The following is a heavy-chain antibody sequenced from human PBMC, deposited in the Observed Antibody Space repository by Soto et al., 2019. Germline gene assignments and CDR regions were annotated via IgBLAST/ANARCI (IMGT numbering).Heavy chain of an antibody. J-gene: IGHJ5*02. CDR2: MNPNSGNT. CDR1: GYTFTSYD. Sequence: GASVKVSCKASGYTFTSYDINWVRQATGQGPEWMGWMNPNSGNTGYAQKFQGRVTMTRNTSISTAYMELSSLRSEDTAVYYCARGLIRFTGRFDPCGQGTLLTVSS. CDR3: ARGLIRFTGRFDP. V-gene: IGHV1-8*01. D-gene: IGHD3-3*01.